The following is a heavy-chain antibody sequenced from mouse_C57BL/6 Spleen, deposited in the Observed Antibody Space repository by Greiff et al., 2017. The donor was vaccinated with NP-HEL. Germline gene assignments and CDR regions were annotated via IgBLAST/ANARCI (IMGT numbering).Heavy chain of an antibody. CDR1: GFNIKDDY. J-gene: IGHJ2*01. V-gene: IGHV14-4*01. CDR2: IDPENGDT. Sequence: EVQLQESGAELVRPGASDKLSCTASGFNIKDDYMHWVKKRPEQGLEWIGWIDPENGDTEYASKFQGKATITADTYSNTAYLQLSSLTSEDTAVYYFTTPYYHDPYWGQGTTLTVSS. CDR3: TTPYYHDPY. D-gene: IGHD1-1*01.